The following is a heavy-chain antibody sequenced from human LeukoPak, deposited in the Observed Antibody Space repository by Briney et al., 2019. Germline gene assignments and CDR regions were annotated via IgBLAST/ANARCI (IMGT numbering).Heavy chain of an antibody. CDR3: ARGRSPVKVIQVPSDSFDI. CDR2: IIPLLGTT. V-gene: IGHV1-69*01. D-gene: IGHD2-21*01. J-gene: IGHJ3*02. CDR1: GGTFDNYA. Sequence: GSSVKVSCKASGGTFDNYAITWVRQAPGQGLEWMGGIIPLLGTTDYARKFQGRVTLTADESTSPAYMELSSLRSEDTAVYYCARGRSPVKVIQVPSDSFDIWGQGTMVTVSS.